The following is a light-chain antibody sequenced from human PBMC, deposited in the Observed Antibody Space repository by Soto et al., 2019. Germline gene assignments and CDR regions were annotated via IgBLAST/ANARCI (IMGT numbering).Light chain of an antibody. CDR2: GAS. V-gene: IGKV3-20*01. CDR3: HQYGRSPPGCT. CDR1: QSISSNY. Sequence: EIVLTQSPGTLSLAPGERATRACRASQSISSNYLAWSQQKPGQAPRLLIYGASVRATAIPDRFSGSGSGTAFTLTISSLEPAHLAVYQCHQYGRSPPGCTFGPAATGDIQ. J-gene: IGKJ3*01.